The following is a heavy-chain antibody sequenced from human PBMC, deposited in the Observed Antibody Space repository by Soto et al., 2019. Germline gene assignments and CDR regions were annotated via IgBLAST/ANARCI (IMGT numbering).Heavy chain of an antibody. D-gene: IGHD6-19*01. CDR1: GGSISSYY. Sequence: PSETLSLTCTVSGGSISSYYWSWIRQPPGKGLEWIGYMYYSGSTNYNPSLKSRVTISEDTSKNQFSLKLSSVTAADTAVYYCARVGGSGWHNFDYWGQGTLVTVSS. CDR3: ARVGGSGWHNFDY. J-gene: IGHJ4*02. CDR2: MYYSGST. V-gene: IGHV4-59*01.